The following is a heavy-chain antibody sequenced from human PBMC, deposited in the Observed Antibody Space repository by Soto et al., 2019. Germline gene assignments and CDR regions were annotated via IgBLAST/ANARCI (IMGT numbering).Heavy chain of an antibody. D-gene: IGHD3-3*01. CDR3: ARHLPDFWSGYYYFDP. J-gene: IGHJ5*02. CDR2: IDPSDSYT. CDR1: GYSFTSYW. Sequence: PGESLKISCQGSGYSFTSYWISWVRQMPGKGLEWMGRIDPSDSYTNYSPSFQGHVTISADKSISTAYLQWSSLKASDTAMYYCARHLPDFWSGYYYFDPWGQGTLVTVSS. V-gene: IGHV5-10-1*01.